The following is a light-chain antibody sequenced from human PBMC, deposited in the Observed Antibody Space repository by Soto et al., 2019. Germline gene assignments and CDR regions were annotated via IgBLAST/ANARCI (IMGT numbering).Light chain of an antibody. CDR1: QSISSW. Sequence: DIQMTQSPSTLSASVGDRVTITCRASQSISSWLAWYQQKPGKAPKLLIYDASSLESGVPSRFSGSGSGTEFTLTIASLQPDDFATYYCQQYETFAGTFGPGTKV. V-gene: IGKV1-5*01. CDR3: QQYETFAGT. CDR2: DAS. J-gene: IGKJ1*01.